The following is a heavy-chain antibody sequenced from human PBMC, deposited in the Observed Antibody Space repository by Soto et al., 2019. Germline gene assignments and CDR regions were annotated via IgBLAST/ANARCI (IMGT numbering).Heavy chain of an antibody. CDR1: GGSISSGGYY. Sequence: TLSLTCTVSGGSISSGGYYWSWIRQHPGKGLEWIGYTYYSGSTYYNPSLKSRVTISVDTSKNQFSLKLSSVTAADTAVYYCARSSTSANYFDYWGQGPLVTVSS. CDR2: TYYSGST. J-gene: IGHJ4*02. CDR3: ARSSTSANYFDY. V-gene: IGHV4-31*03. D-gene: IGHD2-2*01.